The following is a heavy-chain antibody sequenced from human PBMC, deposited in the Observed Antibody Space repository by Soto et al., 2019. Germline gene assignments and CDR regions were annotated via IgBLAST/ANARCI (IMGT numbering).Heavy chain of an antibody. J-gene: IGHJ4*02. CDR3: ARAPMVLSRSYFDS. D-gene: IGHD2-8*01. V-gene: IGHV4-59*01. CDR1: GGSISNFY. CDR2: ISYSGNT. Sequence: QVHLRESGPGLVKPSETLSLSCTVSGGSISNFYWSWIRQPPGKGLEWIGYISYSGNTNYNPSLKSRVSTSVDTSKNQLSLNLTSVTAADTAVYYCARAPMVLSRSYFDSWGQGTPVTVSS.